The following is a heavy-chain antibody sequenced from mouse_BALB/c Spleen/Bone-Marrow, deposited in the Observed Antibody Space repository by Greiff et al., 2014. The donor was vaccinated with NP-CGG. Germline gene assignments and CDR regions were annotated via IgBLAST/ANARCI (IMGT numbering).Heavy chain of an antibody. D-gene: IGHD2-1*01. V-gene: IGHV1-4*01. CDR3: ARESYGNWFAY. J-gene: IGHJ3*01. Sequence: QVQLQQPGAELARPGASVKMSCKASGYTFTSYTMHWVKQRPGQGLEWIGYINPSSGYTNYNQKFKDKATLTADKSSSMAYMQLSSLTSEDSAVYYCARESYGNWFAYWGQGTLVTVSA. CDR1: GYTFTSYT. CDR2: INPSSGYT.